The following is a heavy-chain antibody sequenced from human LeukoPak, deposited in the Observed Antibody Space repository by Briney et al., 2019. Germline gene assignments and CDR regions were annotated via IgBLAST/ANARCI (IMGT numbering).Heavy chain of an antibody. CDR3: AKGNGRIVITNYYGMDV. V-gene: IGHV3-9*01. CDR2: ISWNSGSI. Sequence: PGGSLRLSCAASGFTFDDYAMHWVRQAPGKGLEWVSGISWNSGSIGYADSVKGRFTISRDNAKNSLYLQMNSLRAEDTALYYCAKGNGRIVITNYYGMDVWGQGTTVTVS. D-gene: IGHD1-26*01. J-gene: IGHJ6*02. CDR1: GFTFDDYA.